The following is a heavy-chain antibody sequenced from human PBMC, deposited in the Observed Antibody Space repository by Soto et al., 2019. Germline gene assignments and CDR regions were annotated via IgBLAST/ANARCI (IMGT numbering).Heavy chain of an antibody. J-gene: IGHJ4*02. D-gene: IGHD3-22*01. CDR1: GGSIISYY. Sequence: SETLSLTCTVYGGSIISYYWSWIRQPPGKGLEWIGYIYYSGSTNYNPSLKSRVTISVDTSKNQFSLKLSSVTAADTAVYYCARAKGLYDSSGYYYVDYFDYWGQGTLVTVSS. V-gene: IGHV4-59*01. CDR3: ARAKGLYDSSGYYYVDYFDY. CDR2: IYYSGST.